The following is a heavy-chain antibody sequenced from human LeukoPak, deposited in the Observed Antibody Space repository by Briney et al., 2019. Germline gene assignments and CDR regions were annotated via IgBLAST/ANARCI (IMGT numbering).Heavy chain of an antibody. CDR3: ARYIVSYPHDAFDI. CDR1: GVSISSYY. V-gene: IGHV4-59*01. J-gene: IGHJ3*02. D-gene: IGHD2-15*01. CDR2: IYYSGST. Sequence: SETLSLTCTVSGVSISSYYWSWIRQPPGKGLEWIGYIYYSGSTSYNPSLKSRVTISLDTSKNQFSLKLSSVTAADTAFYYCARYIVSYPHDAFDIWGQGIMVTVSS.